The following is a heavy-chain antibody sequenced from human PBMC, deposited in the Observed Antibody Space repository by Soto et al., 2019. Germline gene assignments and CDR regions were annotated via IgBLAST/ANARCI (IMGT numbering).Heavy chain of an antibody. D-gene: IGHD4-17*01. CDR1: GYTFTGYY. Sequence: QVQLVQSGAEVKKPGASVKVSCKASGYTFTGYYMHWVRQAPGQGLEWMGWINPNSGGTNYAQKCQGWVTMTRDTSISTAYMELSRLRSDDTAVYYCARGSTTAHQYWFDPWGQGTLVTVSS. V-gene: IGHV1-2*04. CDR2: INPNSGGT. J-gene: IGHJ5*02. CDR3: ARGSTTAHQYWFDP.